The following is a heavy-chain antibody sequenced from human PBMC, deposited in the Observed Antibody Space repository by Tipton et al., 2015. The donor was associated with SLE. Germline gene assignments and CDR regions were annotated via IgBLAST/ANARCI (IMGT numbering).Heavy chain of an antibody. D-gene: IGHD3-10*01. CDR3: ARDLGHYYGSGAYYASDI. J-gene: IGHJ3*02. CDR2: LDPDSGDR. CDR1: AYTFTAYY. Sequence: QLVQSGAEVKKPGASVKVSCKASAYTFTAYYVHWGRQAPEQGLEWMGWLDPDSGDRYSAQKFQGRLTMTRDTSITTAYMELSSLRSDDTAVYFCARDLGHYYGSGAYYASDIWGQGTMVTVSS. V-gene: IGHV1-2*02.